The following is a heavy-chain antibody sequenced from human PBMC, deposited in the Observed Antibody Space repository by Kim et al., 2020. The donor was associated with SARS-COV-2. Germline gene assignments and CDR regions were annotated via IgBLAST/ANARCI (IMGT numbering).Heavy chain of an antibody. D-gene: IGHD1-26*01. V-gene: IGHV1-69*13. CDR3: ATTSGSYWYYFDY. CDR1: GGTFSSYA. J-gene: IGHJ4*02. CDR2: IIPIFGTA. Sequence: SVKVSCKASGGTFSSYAISWVRQAPGQGLEWMGGIIPIFGTANYAQKFQGRVTITADESTSTAYMELSSLRSEDTAVYYCATTSGSYWYYFDYWGQGTLVTVSA.